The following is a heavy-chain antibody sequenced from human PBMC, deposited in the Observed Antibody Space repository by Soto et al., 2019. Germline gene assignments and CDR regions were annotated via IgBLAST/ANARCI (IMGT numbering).Heavy chain of an antibody. CDR3: ARSLLNVILPLGY. J-gene: IGHJ4*02. CDR1: GYTFSGYY. Sequence: ASVKVSCKASGYTFSGYYMHWVRQAPGQGLEWMGWINTLSGDTSFPQKFQGRLAMTRDTSIDTVFMEVSRLTSGDTAIYYCARSLLNVILPLGYWGQGTLVTVSS. D-gene: IGHD3-3*02. V-gene: IGHV1-2*02. CDR2: INTLSGDT.